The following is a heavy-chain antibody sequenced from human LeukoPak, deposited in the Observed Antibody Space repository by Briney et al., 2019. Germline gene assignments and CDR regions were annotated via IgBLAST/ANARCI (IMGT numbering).Heavy chain of an antibody. J-gene: IGHJ4*02. CDR1: GGSISSYY. CDR2: IYTSGNT. V-gene: IGHV4-4*09. Sequence: KSSETLSLTCTVSGGSISSYYWSWIRQPPGKGLEWIGYIYTSGNTNYNPSLKSRVTISVDTSKNQFSLKLSSVTAADTAVYYCAREAGTHGRYFDYWGQGTLVTVSS. D-gene: IGHD1/OR15-1a*01. CDR3: AREAGTHGRYFDY.